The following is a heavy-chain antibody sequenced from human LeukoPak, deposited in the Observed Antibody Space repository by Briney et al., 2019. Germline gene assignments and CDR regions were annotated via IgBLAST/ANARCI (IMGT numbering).Heavy chain of an antibody. CDR2: IKSKTDGGTT. V-gene: IGHV3-15*01. J-gene: IGHJ3*02. CDR1: GFTFSNAW. CDR3: TTDWRGIEDAFDI. Sequence: GGPLGLSCAASGFTFSNAWMSWVRQAPGKGLEWVGRIKSKTDGGTTDYAAPVKGRFTISRDDSKNTLYLQMNSLKTEDTAVYYRTTDWRGIEDAFDIWGQGTMVTVSS.